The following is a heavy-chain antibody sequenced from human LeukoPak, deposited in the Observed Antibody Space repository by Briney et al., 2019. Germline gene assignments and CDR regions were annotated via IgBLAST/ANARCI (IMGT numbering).Heavy chain of an antibody. CDR1: GYTFTSYY. Sequence: ASVKVSCKASGYTFTSYYMHWVRQAPGQGLEWMGIINPSGGSTTYAQKLQGRVTMTTDTSTSTAYMELRSLRSDDTAVYYCARSGGETYYYDSSGYYSPDYWGQGTLVTVSS. J-gene: IGHJ4*02. D-gene: IGHD3-22*01. CDR3: ARSGGETYYYDSSGYYSPDY. CDR2: INPSGGST. V-gene: IGHV1-46*01.